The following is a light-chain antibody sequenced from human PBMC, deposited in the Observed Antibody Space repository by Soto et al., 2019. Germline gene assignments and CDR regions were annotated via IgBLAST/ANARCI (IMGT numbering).Light chain of an antibody. CDR2: DAF. Sequence: DIVLTQSPGTLSLSLGERATLSCRASHSVSSSLAWYQQKTGQAPRLVIHDAFIRATGIPARFSGSVFGTEFTLTISSLEPEDFAVYYCQQRSMWPNTFGQGTKLEIK. CDR1: HSVSSS. V-gene: IGKV3-11*01. J-gene: IGKJ2*01. CDR3: QQRSMWPNT.